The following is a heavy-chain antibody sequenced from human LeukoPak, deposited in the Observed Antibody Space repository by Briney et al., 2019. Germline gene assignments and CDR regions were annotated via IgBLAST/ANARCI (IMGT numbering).Heavy chain of an antibody. V-gene: IGHV4-39*02. Sequence: SETLSLTCTVSGGTIDTSRYYWGWIRQPPGKGLEWLANIYYRGDPFYNPSLKSRLTISMDTSKNQFSLRLTSVTAADTAVYYCARDSGYDPDYWGQGTLVTVSS. J-gene: IGHJ4*02. CDR3: ARDSGYDPDY. D-gene: IGHD5-12*01. CDR2: IYYRGDP. CDR1: GGTIDTSRYY.